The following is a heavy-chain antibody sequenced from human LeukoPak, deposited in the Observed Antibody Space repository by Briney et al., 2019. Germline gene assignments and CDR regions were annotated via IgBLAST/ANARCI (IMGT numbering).Heavy chain of an antibody. J-gene: IGHJ6*02. Sequence: PGESLKISCKGSGYSFTSYWIGWVRQMPGKGLEWMGIIYPGDSDTRYSPSFQGQVTISADKSISTAYLQWSSLKASDTAMYYCARQVRRIVGATGHYYYGIDVWGQGTTVTVSS. CDR2: IYPGDSDT. CDR1: GYSFTSYW. CDR3: ARQVRRIVGATGHYYYGIDV. D-gene: IGHD1-26*01. V-gene: IGHV5-51*01.